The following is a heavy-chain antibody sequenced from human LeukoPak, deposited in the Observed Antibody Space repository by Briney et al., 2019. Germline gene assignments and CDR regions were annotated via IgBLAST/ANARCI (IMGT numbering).Heavy chain of an antibody. Sequence: PSDTVSLTHTVSCGSNSSRKYFCGWIRQPPGKGLEWIGSIYYSGSTYYTPALKSRVTIPVDPSKKQLSLRLSSVTAADTAVYYCARSYCSSTSCYAVGAFDIWGQGTLVTVSS. V-gene: IGHV4-39*01. D-gene: IGHD2-2*01. CDR3: ARSYCSSTSCYAVGAFDI. CDR1: CGSNSSRKYF. CDR2: IYYSGST. J-gene: IGHJ3*02.